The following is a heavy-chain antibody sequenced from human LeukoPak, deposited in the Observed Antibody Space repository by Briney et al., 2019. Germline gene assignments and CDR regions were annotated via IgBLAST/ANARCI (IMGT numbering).Heavy chain of an antibody. J-gene: IGHJ3*02. CDR1: GGSISSYSYY. CDR2: IYYSGST. Sequence: AETLSLTCTVSGGSISSYSYYWGWIRQPPGKGLEWTGNIYYSGSTYYNPSLQSRVTISVDTSKNQFSLKLSSVTASDTAVYYCARRITIFGVVILPDAFDIWGQGTMVTVSS. V-gene: IGHV4-39*01. CDR3: ARRITIFGVVILPDAFDI. D-gene: IGHD3-3*01.